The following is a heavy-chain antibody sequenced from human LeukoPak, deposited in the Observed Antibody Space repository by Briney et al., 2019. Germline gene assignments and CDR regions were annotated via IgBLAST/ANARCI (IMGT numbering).Heavy chain of an antibody. D-gene: IGHD2-2*01. J-gene: IGHJ2*01. V-gene: IGHV4-59*08. CDR2: IYYSGST. Sequence: PSETLSPPCTVSCGSISSFFWRWVRQPPGKGLGGIGYIYYSGSTNYNPSLKSRVTISVDTSKNQFSLKLSSVTAADTAVYYCARLGRTSYWYFDLWGRGTLVTVSS. CDR3: ARLGRTSYWYFDL. CDR1: CGSISSFF.